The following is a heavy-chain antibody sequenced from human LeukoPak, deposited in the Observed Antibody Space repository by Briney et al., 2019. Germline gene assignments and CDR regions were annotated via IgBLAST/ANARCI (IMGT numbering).Heavy chain of an antibody. CDR1: GFTFSSYW. J-gene: IGHJ6*03. D-gene: IGHD3-3*01. V-gene: IGHV3-7*01. CDR2: IKQDGSEK. Sequence: GGSLRLSCAASGFTFSSYWMSWVRQAPGKGLEWVANIKQDGSEKYYVDSVKGRFTISRDNSKNTLYLQMNSLRAADTAVYYCARGAREGDFWSGYYYYYYMDVWGKGTTVTVSS. CDR3: ARGAREGDFWSGYYYYYYMDV.